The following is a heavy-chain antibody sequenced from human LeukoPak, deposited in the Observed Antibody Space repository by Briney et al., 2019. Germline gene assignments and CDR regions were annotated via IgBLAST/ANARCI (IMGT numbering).Heavy chain of an antibody. Sequence: GGSLRLSCAASGFTFSDYYMSWIRQAPGEGLEWVSYISSSGSTIYYADSVKGRFTISRDNAKNSLYLQMNSLRAEDTAVYYCARDSDYVWGSYRFDYWGQGTLVTVSS. D-gene: IGHD3-16*02. CDR3: ARDSDYVWGSYRFDY. J-gene: IGHJ4*02. CDR1: GFTFSDYY. CDR2: ISSSGSTI. V-gene: IGHV3-11*04.